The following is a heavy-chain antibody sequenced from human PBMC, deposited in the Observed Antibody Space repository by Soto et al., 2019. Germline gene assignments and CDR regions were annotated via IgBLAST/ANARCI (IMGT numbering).Heavy chain of an antibody. J-gene: IGHJ4*02. Sequence: ASVKVSCKASGYTFTSYDINWVRQATGQGLEWMGWMNPNSGNTGYAQKFQGRVTMTRNTSISTAYMELSSLRSEDTAVYYCARDGLESRGVANYFDYWGQGTLVTVCS. CDR1: GYTFTSYD. D-gene: IGHD3-10*01. CDR3: ARDGLESRGVANYFDY. CDR2: MNPNSGNT. V-gene: IGHV1-8*01.